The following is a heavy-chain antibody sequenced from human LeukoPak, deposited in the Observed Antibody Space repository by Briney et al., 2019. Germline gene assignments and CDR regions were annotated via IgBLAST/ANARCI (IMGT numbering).Heavy chain of an antibody. CDR1: GGSFSGYY. V-gene: IGHV4-34*01. J-gene: IGHJ5*02. D-gene: IGHD2-2*01. CDR2: INHSGST. Sequence: PSETLSLTCAVYGGSFSGYYWSWIRQPPGRGLEWIGEINHSGSTNYNPSLKSRVTISVDTSKNQFFLKLSSVTAANTAVYYCARILPLGYCSSTSYSRYNWFDPWGQGTLVTVSS. CDR3: ARILPLGYCSSTSYSRYNWFDP.